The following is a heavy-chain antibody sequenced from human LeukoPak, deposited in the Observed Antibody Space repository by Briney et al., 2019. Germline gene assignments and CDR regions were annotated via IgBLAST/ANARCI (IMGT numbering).Heavy chain of an antibody. D-gene: IGHD3-22*01. CDR3: ARVGHYYGSSGYSPFDY. Sequence: ASVKVSCKASGYTFTSYYMHLVRQAPGQGLEWMGIINPSGGSTSYAQKFQGRVTMTRDTSTSTVYMELSSLRSEDTAVYYCARVGHYYGSSGYSPFDYWGQGTLVTVSS. V-gene: IGHV1-46*01. J-gene: IGHJ4*02. CDR2: INPSGGST. CDR1: GYTFTSYY.